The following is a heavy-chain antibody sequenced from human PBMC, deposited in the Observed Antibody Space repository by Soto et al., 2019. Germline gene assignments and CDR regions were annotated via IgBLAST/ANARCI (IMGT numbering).Heavy chain of an antibody. D-gene: IGHD2-15*01. J-gene: IGHJ3*02. V-gene: IGHV3-11*01. CDR2: ISSSGSTI. Sequence: GGSLRLSCAASGFTFSDYYMSWIRQAPGKGLEWVSYISSSGSTIYYADSVKGRFTISRDNAKNSLYLQMNSLRAEDTAVYYCARDNPVAATDAFDIWGQGTMVTVSS. CDR3: ARDNPVAATDAFDI. CDR1: GFTFSDYY.